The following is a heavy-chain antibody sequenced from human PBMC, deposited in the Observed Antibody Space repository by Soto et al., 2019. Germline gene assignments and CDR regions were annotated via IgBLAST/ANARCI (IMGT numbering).Heavy chain of an antibody. CDR3: ARAPLSAWFGP. CDR2: IYDSGST. CDR1: SPSIRSGCYY. J-gene: IGHJ5*02. V-gene: IGHV4-31*03. Sequence: SETRSLTCIVSSPSIRSGCYYWSWIRQHPWKGLDWIGYIYDSGSTYYNPSVKSRVTISVDTSKNQFCLKLSSVTTAHTAVYYWARAPLSAWFGPWGQGTLVPGS.